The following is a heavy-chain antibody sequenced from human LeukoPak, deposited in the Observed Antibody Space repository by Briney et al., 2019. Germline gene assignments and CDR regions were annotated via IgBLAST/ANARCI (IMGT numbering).Heavy chain of an antibody. J-gene: IGHJ4*02. CDR1: GGSFSGYY. CDR3: ARGLRYSRQMDY. Sequence: SETLSLTCAVYGGSFSGYYWSWIRQPLGKGLEWIGEINHSGSTNYNPSLKSRVTISVDTSKNQFSLKLSSVTAADTAVYYCARGLRYSRQMDYWGQGTLVTVSS. V-gene: IGHV4-34*01. D-gene: IGHD6-13*01. CDR2: INHSGST.